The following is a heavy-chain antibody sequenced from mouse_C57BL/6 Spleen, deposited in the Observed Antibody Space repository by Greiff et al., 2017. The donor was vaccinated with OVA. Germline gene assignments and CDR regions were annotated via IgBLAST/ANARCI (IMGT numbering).Heavy chain of an antibody. CDR3: TPYYGGAGFAY. V-gene: IGHV1-15*01. J-gene: IGHJ3*01. D-gene: IGHD1-1*01. CDR1: GYTFTDYE. Sequence: QVQLQQSGAELVRPGASVTLSCKASGYTFTDYEMHWVKQTPVHGLEWIGAIDPETGGTAYNQKFKGKAILTADKSYSTAYMELRSLTSEDSAVYYCTPYYGGAGFAYWGQGTLVTVSA. CDR2: IDPETGGT.